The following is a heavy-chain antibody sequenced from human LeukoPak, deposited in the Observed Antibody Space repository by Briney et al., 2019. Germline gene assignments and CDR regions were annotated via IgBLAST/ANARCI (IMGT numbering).Heavy chain of an antibody. J-gene: IGHJ4*02. V-gene: IGHV4-59*01. D-gene: IGHD5-12*01. Sequence: ASETLSLTCTVSGGSISSYYWSWFRQPPGKGLEWIGYIYHSGSTNYNPSLKSRVTISVDTSKNQFSLNLNSVTAADTAVYHCARSGYSGHDFNYWGQGTLVTVSS. CDR3: ARSGYSGHDFNY. CDR2: IYHSGST. CDR1: GGSISSYY.